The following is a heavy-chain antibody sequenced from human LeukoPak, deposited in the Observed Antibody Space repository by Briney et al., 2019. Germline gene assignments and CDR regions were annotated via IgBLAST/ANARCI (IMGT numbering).Heavy chain of an antibody. CDR3: ARDIGGGYDFDY. J-gene: IGHJ4*02. V-gene: IGHV3-9*01. CDR1: GFTFDDYA. Sequence: GGSLRLSCAASGFTFDDYAMHWVRQAPGKGLEWVSRISWNSGSIVYADSVKGRFTISRDNAKNSLYLQMNSLRAEDTAVYYCARDIGGGYDFDYWGQGTLVTVSS. D-gene: IGHD5-12*01. CDR2: ISWNSGSI.